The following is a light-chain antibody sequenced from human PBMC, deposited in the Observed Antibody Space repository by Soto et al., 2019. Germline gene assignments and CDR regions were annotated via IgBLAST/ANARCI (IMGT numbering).Light chain of an antibody. CDR1: QSISSW. V-gene: IGKV1-5*01. CDR3: QQYNSYSPWT. Sequence: DIEMTQSRSTLSASVGDRVTITCRASQSISSWLAWYQQKPGKAPKLLIYDASSLESGVPSRFSGSGSGTEFTLTISSLQPDDFATYYCQQYNSYSPWTFGQGTKVDIK. J-gene: IGKJ1*01. CDR2: DAS.